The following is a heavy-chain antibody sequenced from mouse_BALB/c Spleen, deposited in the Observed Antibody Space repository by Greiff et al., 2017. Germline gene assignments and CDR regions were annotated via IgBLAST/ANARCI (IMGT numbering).Heavy chain of an antibody. D-gene: IGHD2-13*01. Sequence: VKLVESGPQLVRPGASVKISCKASGYSFTSYWMHWVKQRPGQGLEWIGMIDPSDSETRLNQKFKDKATLTVDKSSSTAYMQLSSPTSEDSAVYYCARRGIYYGDDFDYWGEGTTLTVSS. CDR2: IDPSDSET. CDR1: GYSFTSYW. V-gene: IGHV1S126*01. J-gene: IGHJ2*01. CDR3: ARRGIYYGDDFDY.